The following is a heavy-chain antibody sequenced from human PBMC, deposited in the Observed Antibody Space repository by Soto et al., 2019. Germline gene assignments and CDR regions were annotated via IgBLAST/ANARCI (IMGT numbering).Heavy chain of an antibody. CDR2: IVVGSGNT. D-gene: IGHD1-1*01. CDR3: AADLVQLEPRGYYYYYYMDV. V-gene: IGHV1-58*02. CDR1: GFTFTSSA. J-gene: IGHJ6*03. Sequence: QMPLVQSGPEVKKPGTSVKVSCKASGFTFTSSAMQWVRQARGQRLEWIGWIVVGSGNTNYAQKFQERVTITRDMSTSTAYMELSSLRSEDTAVYYCAADLVQLEPRGYYYYYYMDVWGKGTTVTVSS.